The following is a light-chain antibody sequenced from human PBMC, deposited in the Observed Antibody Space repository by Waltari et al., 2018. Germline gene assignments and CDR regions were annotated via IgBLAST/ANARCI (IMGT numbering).Light chain of an antibody. CDR2: RNN. Sequence: QSVLTQPPSASGTPGQRVTISCSGSTSNIGNNYLYWYQQLPGTAPKLLIFRNNQRPSGVPDRSSVSKSGTSASLAISGLRSEDEADYYCAAWDDSLSGPVFGGGTKLTVL. CDR1: TSNIGNNY. J-gene: IGLJ3*02. CDR3: AAWDDSLSGPV. V-gene: IGLV1-47*01.